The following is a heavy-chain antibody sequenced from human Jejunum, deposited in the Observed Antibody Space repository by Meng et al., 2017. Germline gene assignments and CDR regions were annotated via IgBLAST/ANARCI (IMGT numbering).Heavy chain of an antibody. V-gene: IGHV4-34*02. CDR3: ARHEVDFDN. Sequence: VQLQQWGAGMLKPSDTLSLVWAVFCGCISGYFWRWLRQAPGEGLEWVGEFTRGGTTNYNPSIKSRVTISADTSKNQFSLTLSSVSAADTAVYYCARHEVDFDNWGQGTLVTVSS. CDR1: CGCISGYF. J-gene: IGHJ4*02. D-gene: IGHD1-26*01. CDR2: FTRGGTT.